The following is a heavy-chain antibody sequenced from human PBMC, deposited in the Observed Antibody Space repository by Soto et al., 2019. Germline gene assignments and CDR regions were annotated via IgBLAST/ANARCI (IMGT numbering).Heavy chain of an antibody. CDR2: IYYSGST. D-gene: IGHD5-12*01. V-gene: IGHV4-31*01. CDR3: AREARGYSGYDSPSRKFDY. Sequence: QVQLQESGPGLVKPSQTLSLTCTVSGGSISSGGYYWSWIRQHPGKGLEWIGYIYYSGSTYYNPSLKIQLTTSVDTSKNQFSLKLSSVTAADTAVYYCAREARGYSGYDSPSRKFDYWGQGTLVTVSS. CDR1: GGSISSGGYY. J-gene: IGHJ4*02.